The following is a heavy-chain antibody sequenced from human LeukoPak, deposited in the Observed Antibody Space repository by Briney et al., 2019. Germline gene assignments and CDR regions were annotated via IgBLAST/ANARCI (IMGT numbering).Heavy chain of an antibody. J-gene: IGHJ4*02. Sequence: SETLSLTCTVSGGSISSYYWSWIRQPPGKGLEWIGYIYYSGSTNYNPSLKSRVTISVDTSKNQFSLKLSSVTAADMAVYYCARGVFRNPATFDYWGQGTLVTVSS. CDR3: ARGVFRNPATFDY. D-gene: IGHD1-14*01. CDR1: GGSISSYY. CDR2: IYYSGST. V-gene: IGHV4-59*01.